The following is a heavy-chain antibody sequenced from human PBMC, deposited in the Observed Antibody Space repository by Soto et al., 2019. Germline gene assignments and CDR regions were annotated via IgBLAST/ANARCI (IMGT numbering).Heavy chain of an antibody. D-gene: IGHD3-22*01. Sequence: ASVKVSCKASGYTFTSYGISWVRQAPGQGLEWMGWISAYNGNTNYAQKLRGRVTMTTDTSTSTAYMELRSLRSDDTAVYYCARDEGVYYYDSSGYPPRYWGQGTLVTVSS. V-gene: IGHV1-18*01. CDR3: ARDEGVYYYDSSGYPPRY. CDR1: GYTFTSYG. J-gene: IGHJ4*02. CDR2: ISAYNGNT.